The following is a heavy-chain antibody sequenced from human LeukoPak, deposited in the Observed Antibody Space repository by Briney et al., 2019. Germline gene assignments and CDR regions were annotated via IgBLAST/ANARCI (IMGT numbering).Heavy chain of an antibody. CDR1: GVSMSSYY. CDR2: VYQTGST. Sequence: SETLSLTCTVSGVSMSSYYWGWIRQPPGKELEWIGIVYQTGSTDSPSSLRSRLDISVDTSKTQFSLSLNSVTAADTAIYFCARGVVTPRYWYFDLWGRGLLVTVSS. CDR3: ARGVVTPRYWYFDL. D-gene: IGHD2/OR15-2a*01. J-gene: IGHJ2*01. V-gene: IGHV4-38-2*02.